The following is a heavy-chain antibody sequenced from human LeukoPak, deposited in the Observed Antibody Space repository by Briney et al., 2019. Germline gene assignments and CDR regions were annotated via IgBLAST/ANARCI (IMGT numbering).Heavy chain of an antibody. Sequence: EASVKVSCKASGYTFTSQYMHWVRQAPAQGLEWMGIVNPSGGSTSYAQKFQGRVTMTRDTSTSTVYMELSSLSSEDTAVYYCARDQGGAAAGPFDYWGQGTLVTVSS. J-gene: IGHJ4*02. CDR3: ARDQGGAAAGPFDY. CDR1: GYTFTSQY. CDR2: VNPSGGST. V-gene: IGHV1-46*01. D-gene: IGHD6-13*01.